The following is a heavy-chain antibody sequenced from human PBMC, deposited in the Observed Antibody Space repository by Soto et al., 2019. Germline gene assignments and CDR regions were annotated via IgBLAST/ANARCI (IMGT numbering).Heavy chain of an antibody. V-gene: IGHV3-21*01. D-gene: IGHD4-4*01. CDR2: IGISIGYI. CDR3: GRNVLAVTEDAVDV. CDR1: GFSLSSYT. J-gene: IGHJ3*01. Sequence: EEQLVESGGGLVKPGGSLRLSCVASGFSLSSYTMSWVRQAPGKGLEWVSSIGISIGYIYYAESVTGRFTISRDNAQNSLFLVMNSLRAEDTALYFCGRNVLAVTEDAVDVWGQGTMVTVSS.